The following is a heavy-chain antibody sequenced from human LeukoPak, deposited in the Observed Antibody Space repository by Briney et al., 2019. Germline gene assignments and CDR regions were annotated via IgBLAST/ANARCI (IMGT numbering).Heavy chain of an antibody. J-gene: IGHJ4*02. Sequence: SETLSLTCTVSGGSISSGSYFWSWIRQPAGKGLQWIGRIYTGGSTNYNPSLKSRVTMSVDTSKNQFSLKLTSVTAADTAVYYCARVMGATASQPYYFDYWGQGTLVTVSS. CDR3: ARVMGATASQPYYFDY. D-gene: IGHD1-26*01. CDR2: IYTGGST. CDR1: GGSISSGSYF. V-gene: IGHV4-61*02.